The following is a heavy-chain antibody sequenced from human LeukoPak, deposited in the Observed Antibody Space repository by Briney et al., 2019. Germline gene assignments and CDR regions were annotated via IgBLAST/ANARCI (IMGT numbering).Heavy chain of an antibody. J-gene: IGHJ2*01. D-gene: IGHD3-10*01. V-gene: IGHV1-69*05. CDR2: IIPIFGTA. Sequence: SVKVSCKASGGTFSSYAISWVRQAPGQGLEWMGGIIPIFGTANYAQKFQGRVTITTDESTSTAYMELSSVRSGDTAVYYCARVTMVRGVTTQGGWYFDLWGRGTLVTVSS. CDR3: ARVTMVRGVTTQGGWYFDL. CDR1: GGTFSSYA.